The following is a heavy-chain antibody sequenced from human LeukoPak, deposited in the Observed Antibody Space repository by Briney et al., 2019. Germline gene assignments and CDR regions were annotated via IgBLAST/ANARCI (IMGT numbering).Heavy chain of an antibody. D-gene: IGHD6-19*01. Sequence: PGGSLRLSCAASGFTFSSHGMHWVRQAPGKGLEWVAVISYDGSNKYYADSVKGRFTISRDNSKNTLYLQMNSLRAEDTAVYYCAKDRGQWLVDYFDYWGQGTLVTVSS. CDR1: GFTFSSHG. CDR2: ISYDGSNK. V-gene: IGHV3-30*18. CDR3: AKDRGQWLVDYFDY. J-gene: IGHJ4*02.